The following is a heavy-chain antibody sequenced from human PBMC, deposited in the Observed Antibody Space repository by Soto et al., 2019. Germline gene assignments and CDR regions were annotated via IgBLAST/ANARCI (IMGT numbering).Heavy chain of an antibody. J-gene: IGHJ4*02. CDR2: IYWDDDT. CDR1: GFSLSSTRLA. CDR3: AHIVVAGLGYYFDY. D-gene: IGHD6-19*01. Sequence: QITLKESGPTLVKPTQTLTLTCTFSGFSLSSTRLAVGWIRQPPGKALEWLALIYWDDDTRYTPFLKSRLTITKDTSKNRVVLTMSNMDPVDTARYYCAHIVVAGLGYYFDYWGQGTLVTVSS. V-gene: IGHV2-5*02.